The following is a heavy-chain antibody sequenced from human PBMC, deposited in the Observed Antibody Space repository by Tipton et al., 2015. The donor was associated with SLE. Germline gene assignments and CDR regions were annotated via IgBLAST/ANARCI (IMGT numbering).Heavy chain of an antibody. CDR3: ARVQNYYGSGSSDAFDI. D-gene: IGHD3-10*01. V-gene: IGHV4-61*02. Sequence: TLSLTCTVSGGSISSGSYYWSWIRQPAGKGLEWIGRIYTSGGTNYNPSLKSRVTISVDTSKNQFSLKLSSVTAADTAVYYCARVQNYYGSGSSDAFDIWGQGTMVTVSS. CDR1: GGSISSGSYY. CDR2: IYTSGGT. J-gene: IGHJ3*02.